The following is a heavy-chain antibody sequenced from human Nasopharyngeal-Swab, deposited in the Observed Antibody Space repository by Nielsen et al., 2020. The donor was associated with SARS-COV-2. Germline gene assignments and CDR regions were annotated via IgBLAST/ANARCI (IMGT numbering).Heavy chain of an antibody. V-gene: IGHV3-30-3*01. Sequence: GESLKISCAASGFTFSRYTVHWVRQAPGKGLEWVAVISYDGSNKYYADSVKGRFTISRDISKNTLYLQMNSLRAGDTAVFYCASTPLDSSGYYYAFHYWGRGTLVTVSS. D-gene: IGHD3-22*01. CDR3: ASTPLDSSGYYYAFHY. CDR2: ISYDGSNK. CDR1: GFTFSRYT. J-gene: IGHJ4*02.